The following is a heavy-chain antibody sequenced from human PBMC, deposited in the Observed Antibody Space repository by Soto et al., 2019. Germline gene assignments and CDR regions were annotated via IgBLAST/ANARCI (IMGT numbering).Heavy chain of an antibody. CDR2: INPYGGST. J-gene: IGHJ4*02. CDR1: GYIFANYY. Sequence: QVQLVQSGAEVKEPGASVKVLCKASGYIFANYYMHWVRQAPGQGLEWMAIINPYGGSTNYAQNLQGILTLTSDTSTSTVYMELSSLRSADTAVYYCARDLLSAASWGQGTLVTVSS. CDR3: ARDLLSAAS. D-gene: IGHD2-8*01. V-gene: IGHV1-46*04.